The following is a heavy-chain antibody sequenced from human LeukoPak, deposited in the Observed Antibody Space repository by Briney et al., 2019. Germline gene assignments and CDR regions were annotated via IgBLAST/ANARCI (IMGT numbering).Heavy chain of an antibody. CDR1: GFTFSTHW. V-gene: IGHV3-33*01. J-gene: IGHJ4*02. CDR3: ARDIGNSGFNLDY. CDR2: IWHDGGRK. Sequence: GGSLRLSCVVSGFTFSTHWFHWVRQAPGKGLEWVSVIWHDGGRKEYADSVRGRFTISRDNSNLYLQMNSLRAEDTAIYYCARDIGNSGFNLDYWGQGTPVTVSS. D-gene: IGHD5-12*01.